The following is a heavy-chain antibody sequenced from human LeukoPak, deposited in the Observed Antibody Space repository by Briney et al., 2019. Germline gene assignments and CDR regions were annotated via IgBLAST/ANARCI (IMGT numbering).Heavy chain of an antibody. CDR2: ISSSSSYI. D-gene: IGHD2-2*01. V-gene: IGHV3-21*01. J-gene: IGHJ4*02. Sequence: GGSVRLSCAASGFTFSSYSMNWVRQAPGKGLEWVSSISSSSSYIYYENSVKGRFTISRDNAKNSLYLKMNSLRAEDTAVYYCARAGCSSTSCLDYWGQGTLVTVSS. CDR3: ARAGCSSTSCLDY. CDR1: GFTFSSYS.